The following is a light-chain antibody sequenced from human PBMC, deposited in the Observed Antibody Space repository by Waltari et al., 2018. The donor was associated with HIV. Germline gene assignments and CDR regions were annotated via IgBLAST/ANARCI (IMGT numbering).Light chain of an antibody. Sequence: QSGLTQPPSASGTPGQRDTISCSGSSPNIGRSSIYCYRPLPGTAPKRLIYWSKRPPSGVPARFSSSKSGTSAPLAISGLRSDDEADYYCAAWDDSLSGRVFGGGTKLTVL. CDR2: WSK. J-gene: IGLJ3*02. V-gene: IGLV1-47*01. CDR1: SPNIGRSS. CDR3: AAWDDSLSGRV.